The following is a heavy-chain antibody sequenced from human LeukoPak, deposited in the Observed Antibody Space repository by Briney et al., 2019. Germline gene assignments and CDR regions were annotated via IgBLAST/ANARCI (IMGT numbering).Heavy chain of an antibody. CDR3: TSDASTSWRSDY. CDR2: ISSGSSYI. CDR1: GFTFSSYS. V-gene: IGHV3-21*01. Sequence: GGSLRLSCAASGFTFSSYSMNWVRQAPGKGLEWVSSISSGSSYIYYADSVKGRFTISRDNAKNSLSLQMNSLRAEDTAVYYCTSDASTSWRSDYWGQGTLVTVSS. D-gene: IGHD5/OR15-5a*01. J-gene: IGHJ4*02.